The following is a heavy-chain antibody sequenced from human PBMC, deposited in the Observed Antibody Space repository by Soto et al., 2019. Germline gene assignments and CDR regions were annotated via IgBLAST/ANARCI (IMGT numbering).Heavy chain of an antibody. CDR2: ISPYTGNT. D-gene: IGHD3-16*01. J-gene: IGHJ6*04. Sequence: QVQLVQSGDEVKKPGASVKVSCKASGYIFVNYGIAWVRQAPGQGLEWMGWISPYTGNTHSATKIQGRLTMTPDPSPSTAYMDLGSLTSDDTAVYYCVMVDNYVTPTPQDVWGKGTTVTVSS. V-gene: IGHV1-18*01. CDR3: VMVDNYVTPTPQDV. CDR1: GYIFVNYG.